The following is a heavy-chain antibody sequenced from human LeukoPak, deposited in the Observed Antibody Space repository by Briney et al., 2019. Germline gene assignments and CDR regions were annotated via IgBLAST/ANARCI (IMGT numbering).Heavy chain of an antibody. J-gene: IGHJ4*02. CDR3: ARDFSSAMVLSNFDY. Sequence: GGSLRLSCAASGFTFSSYSMNWVRQAPGKGLEWVSSISSSSSYIYYADSVKGRFTISRDNAKNSLYLQMNSLRAEDTAVYYCARDFSSAMVLSNFDYWCQGTLVTVSS. CDR2: ISSSSSYI. CDR1: GFTFSSYS. V-gene: IGHV3-21*01. D-gene: IGHD5-18*01.